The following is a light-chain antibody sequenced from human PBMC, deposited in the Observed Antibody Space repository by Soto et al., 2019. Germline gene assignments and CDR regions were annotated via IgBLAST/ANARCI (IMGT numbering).Light chain of an antibody. CDR2: GAS. CDR1: QSVSSSY. CDR3: QHYRTS. J-gene: IGKJ4*01. V-gene: IGKV3-20*01. Sequence: EIVLTQSPGTLSLSPGERVTLSGRASQSVSSSYLAWYQQKPGQAPRLLIYGASSRATGIPDRFSGSGSGTDFTLTITRLEPEDFAVYYCQHYRTSFGGGTKVEIK.